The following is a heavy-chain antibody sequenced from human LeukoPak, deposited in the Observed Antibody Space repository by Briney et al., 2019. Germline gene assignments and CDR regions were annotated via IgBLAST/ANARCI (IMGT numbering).Heavy chain of an antibody. D-gene: IGHD3-10*01. CDR3: ARETMVRGVLAH. J-gene: IGHJ4*02. CDR1: GGTFSSYA. CDR2: IIPIFGTA. V-gene: IGHV1-69*13. Sequence: ASVKVSCKASGGTFSSYAISWVRQAPGQGLEWMGGIIPIFGTANYAQKFQGRVTITADESTSTAYMELSSPRSEDTAVYYCARETMVRGVLAHWGQGTLVTVSS.